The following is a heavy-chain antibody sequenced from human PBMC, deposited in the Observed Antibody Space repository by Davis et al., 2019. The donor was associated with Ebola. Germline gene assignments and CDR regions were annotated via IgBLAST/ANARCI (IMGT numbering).Heavy chain of an antibody. D-gene: IGHD3-22*01. V-gene: IGHV4-39*01. J-gene: IGHJ6*02. CDR1: GGSVTRSGYF. CDR3: ARPQYYYDRSGYYYEHVFDL. CDR2: IHTRGST. Sequence: SETLSLTCTVSGGSVTRSGYFWGWVRQPPGQGLEWIGSIHTRGSTYYNPSLESRVTISIDTSKNQFSLHLSSVTAADTAVYYCARPQYYYDRSGYYYEHVFDLWGQGTTVTVSS.